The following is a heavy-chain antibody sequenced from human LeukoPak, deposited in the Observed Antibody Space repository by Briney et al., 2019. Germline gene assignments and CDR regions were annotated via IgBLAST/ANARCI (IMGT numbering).Heavy chain of an antibody. Sequence: PGGSLRLSCAASGFTFSSYAMHWVRQAPGKGLEWVAVISYDGSNKHYADSVKGRFTISRDNSKNTLYLQMNSLRAEDTAVYYCARLLWFGETGAFDIWGQGTMVTVSS. J-gene: IGHJ3*02. V-gene: IGHV3-30*04. CDR1: GFTFSSYA. CDR3: ARLLWFGETGAFDI. D-gene: IGHD3-10*01. CDR2: ISYDGSNK.